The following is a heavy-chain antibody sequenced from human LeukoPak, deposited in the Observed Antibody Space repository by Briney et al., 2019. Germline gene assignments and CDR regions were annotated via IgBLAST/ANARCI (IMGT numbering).Heavy chain of an antibody. D-gene: IGHD1-1*01. J-gene: IGHJ5*02. CDR3: ARQLETTGGWFDP. Sequence: ASVKVCCKASGCTFTGYYMHCVRQAPGQGLEWMGWINPNSGGTNYAQKFQGRVTMTRDTSISTAYMELSRLRSDDTAVYYCARQLETTGGWFDPWGQGTLVTVSS. CDR1: GCTFTGYY. V-gene: IGHV1-2*02. CDR2: INPNSGGT.